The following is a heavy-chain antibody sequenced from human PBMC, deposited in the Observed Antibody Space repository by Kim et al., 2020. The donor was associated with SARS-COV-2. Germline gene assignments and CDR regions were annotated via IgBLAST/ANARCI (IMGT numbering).Heavy chain of an antibody. D-gene: IGHD6-13*01. CDR2: IWYDGSNK. Sequence: GGSLRLSCAASGFTFSSYGMHWVRQAPGKGLEWVAVIWYDGSNKYYADSVKGRFTISRDNSKNTLYLQMNSLRAEDTAVYYCARDSSSYMIGAFDIWGQGTMVTVSS. J-gene: IGHJ3*02. CDR1: GFTFSSYG. CDR3: ARDSSSYMIGAFDI. V-gene: IGHV3-33*01.